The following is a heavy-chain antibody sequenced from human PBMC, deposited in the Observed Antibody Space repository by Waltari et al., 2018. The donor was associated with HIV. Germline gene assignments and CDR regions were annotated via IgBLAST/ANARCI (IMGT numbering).Heavy chain of an antibody. CDR1: GFTFSSYS. Sequence: EVQLVESGGGLVKPGGSLRLSCAASGFTFSSYSMNWVRQAPGKGLEWVSSISSSSSYIYYADSVKGRFTISRDNAKNSLYLQMNSLRAEDTAVYYCARDPADRSRTYYYDSSGRVPDAFDIWGQGTMVTVSS. CDR3: ARDPADRSRTYYYDSSGRVPDAFDI. V-gene: IGHV3-21*01. CDR2: ISSSSSYI. D-gene: IGHD3-22*01. J-gene: IGHJ3*02.